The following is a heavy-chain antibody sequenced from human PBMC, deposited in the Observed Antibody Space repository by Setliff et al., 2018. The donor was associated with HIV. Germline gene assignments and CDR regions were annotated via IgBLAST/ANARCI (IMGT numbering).Heavy chain of an antibody. D-gene: IGHD3-10*01. CDR2: INHSGST. CDR1: GGSFSGYY. J-gene: IGHJ4*02. CDR3: ARVGYHGSGRYSFDH. Sequence: SETLSLTCAVYGGSFSGYYWSWIRQPPGKGLEWIGEINHSGSTNYNPSLKSRVTISADTSKNQFSLNLSSVTAAETAVYYCARVGYHGSGRYSFDHWGQGTLVTVSS. V-gene: IGHV4-34*01.